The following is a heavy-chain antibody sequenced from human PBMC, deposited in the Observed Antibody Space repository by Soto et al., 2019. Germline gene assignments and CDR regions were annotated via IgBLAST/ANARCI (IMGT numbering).Heavy chain of an antibody. CDR3: AKARCSTTNCYVPDY. CDR1: GFTFGTYT. CDR2: ISGSGASP. D-gene: IGHD2-2*01. J-gene: IGHJ4*02. V-gene: IGHV3-23*01. Sequence: GASLRLSCAASGFTFGTYTMSWVRRAPGKGLEWVSAISGSGASPSYADSVQGRFTISRDNPKRTLYLQMNNLRAEDTAVYYCAKARCSTTNCYVPDYWGQGTLVTVSS.